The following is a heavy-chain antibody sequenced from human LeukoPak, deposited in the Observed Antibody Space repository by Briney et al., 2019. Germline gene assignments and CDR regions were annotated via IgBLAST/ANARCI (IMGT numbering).Heavy chain of an antibody. Sequence: PSQTPSLTCTVSGGAISSGSYYWSWIRQPAGKGLEWIGRIYTSGSTNYNPSLKSRVTISVDTSKNQFSLKLSSVTAADTAVYYCARGDSYGEYPYYYYGMDVWGQGTTVTVSS. J-gene: IGHJ6*02. CDR2: IYTSGST. D-gene: IGHD4-17*01. V-gene: IGHV4-61*02. CDR1: GGAISSGSYY. CDR3: ARGDSYGEYPYYYYGMDV.